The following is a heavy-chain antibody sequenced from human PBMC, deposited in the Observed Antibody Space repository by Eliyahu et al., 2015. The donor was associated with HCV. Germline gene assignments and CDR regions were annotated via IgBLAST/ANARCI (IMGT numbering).Heavy chain of an antibody. CDR1: GFTFSYYX. D-gene: IGHD3-10*01. V-gene: IGHV3-11*06. Sequence: QVQLVESGGGLVKPGGSLRLSCAASGFTFSYYXIXWIRQAPGKGLECISYISATSSDTDYADSVKGRFTISRDNAKNSLYLQMNSLRAEDTAVYYCTRGPRSFGSGSYSEGFWYFDYWGQGTLVTVSS. J-gene: IGHJ4*02. CDR3: TRGPRSFGSGSYSEGFWYFDY. CDR2: ISATSSDT.